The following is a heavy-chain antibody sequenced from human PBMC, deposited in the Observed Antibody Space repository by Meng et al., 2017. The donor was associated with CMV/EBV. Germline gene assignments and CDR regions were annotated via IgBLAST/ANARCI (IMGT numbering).Heavy chain of an antibody. CDR2: IRYDGSNK. D-gene: IGHD2-2*01. J-gene: IGHJ4*02. Sequence: GESLKISCAASGFTFSNYGMHWVRQAPGKGLEGVAFIRYDGSNKYYADSVKGRFTISRDNSKNTLYLQMNSLRAEDTAVYYCAKDYSPYCSSTSCYGYFDYWGQGTLVTVSS. CDR1: GFTFSNYG. V-gene: IGHV3-30*02. CDR3: AKDYSPYCSSTSCYGYFDY.